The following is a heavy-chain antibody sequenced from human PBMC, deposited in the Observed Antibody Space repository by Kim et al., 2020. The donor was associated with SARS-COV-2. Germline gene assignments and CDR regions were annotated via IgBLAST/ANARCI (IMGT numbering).Heavy chain of an antibody. Sequence: GGSLRLSCAASGFTFSRYGLHWVRQAPGKGLEWVAVMSYDESEKYYADSVKGRFTISRDTSKNMLYLEMKSLKTEDTAVYYCAKGSTGSGYSSADHWGQGTLVTVSS. CDR3: AKGSTGSGYSSADH. CDR1: GFTFSRYG. V-gene: IGHV3-30*18. D-gene: IGHD5-12*01. CDR2: MSYDESEK. J-gene: IGHJ5*02.